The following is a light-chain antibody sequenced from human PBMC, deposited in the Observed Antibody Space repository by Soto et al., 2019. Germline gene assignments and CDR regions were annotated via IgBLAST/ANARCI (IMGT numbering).Light chain of an antibody. CDR1: QTVGSRY. J-gene: IGKJ5*01. V-gene: IGKV3-20*01. CDR3: QQYGSSIT. CDR2: GAS. Sequence: IVLTQSPGTLSLSPGESATLSCRASQTVGSRYLAWYQQKVGQAPRLLMSGASNRATGIPDRFSGSGSGTDFTLTISRLEPEDFAVYYCQQYGSSITFGQGTRLEIK.